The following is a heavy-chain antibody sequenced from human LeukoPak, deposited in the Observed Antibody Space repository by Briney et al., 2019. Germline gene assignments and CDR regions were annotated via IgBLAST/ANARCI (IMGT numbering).Heavy chain of an antibody. Sequence: PSETLSLTCAVYGGSFSGYYWSWIRQPPGKGLEWIGEINHSGSTNYNPSLKSRVTMLVDTSKNQFSLKLSSVTAADTAVYHCASEGSITIPWGQGTLVTVSS. CDR2: INHSGST. CDR1: GGSFSGYY. CDR3: ASEGSITIP. D-gene: IGHD3-3*01. V-gene: IGHV4-34*01. J-gene: IGHJ5*02.